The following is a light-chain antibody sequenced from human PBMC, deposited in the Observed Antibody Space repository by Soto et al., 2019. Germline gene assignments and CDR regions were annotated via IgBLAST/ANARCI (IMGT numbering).Light chain of an antibody. CDR1: QSISGW. V-gene: IGKV1-5*01. CDR2: DVS. Sequence: IQMPQSPSTLSASVGDRVAITCRASQSISGWLAWYQQKPGKAPKLLIYDVSSLESGVPSRFSGSGSGTEFALAISSLQPDDFATYYCQHYNSYSEAFGQGTKVDIK. CDR3: QHYNSYSEA. J-gene: IGKJ1*01.